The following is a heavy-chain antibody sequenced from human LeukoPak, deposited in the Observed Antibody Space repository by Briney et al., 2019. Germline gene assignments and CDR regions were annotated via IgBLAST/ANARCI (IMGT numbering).Heavy chain of an antibody. CDR2: ISTSGGST. D-gene: IGHD3-22*01. V-gene: IGHV3-23*01. Sequence: GGSLRLSCAASGFTFSSYAMSWVRQAPGKGLEWVSGISTSGGSTYYADAVKGRFTISRDNSKNTLSLQMNSLRAEDTALYYCAKVEDSSDYYAFDYWGQGTLVTVSS. J-gene: IGHJ4*02. CDR1: GFTFSSYA. CDR3: AKVEDSSDYYAFDY.